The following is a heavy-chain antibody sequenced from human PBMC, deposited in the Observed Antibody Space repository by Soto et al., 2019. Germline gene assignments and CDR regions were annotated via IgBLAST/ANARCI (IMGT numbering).Heavy chain of an antibody. CDR1: GYTLTELS. Sequence: ASVKVSCKVSGYTLTELSMHWVRQAPGKGLEWMGGFDPEDGETIYAQKFQGRVTMTEDTSTDTAYMELSSLRSEDTAVYYCATDKIRFLEWSSWGQETLVTVSS. CDR2: FDPEDGET. CDR3: ATDKIRFLEWSS. J-gene: IGHJ4*02. D-gene: IGHD3-3*01. V-gene: IGHV1-24*01.